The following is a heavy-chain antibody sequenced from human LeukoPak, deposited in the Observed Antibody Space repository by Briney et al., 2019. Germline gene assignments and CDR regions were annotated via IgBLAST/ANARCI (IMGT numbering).Heavy chain of an antibody. J-gene: IGHJ4*02. D-gene: IGHD1-26*01. CDR1: GFTFSNYW. CDR2: MNIDGSEK. V-gene: IGHV3-7*01. CDR3: ARGPVEWELLLDY. Sequence: GGSLRLSCAASGFTFSNYWMGWVRRAPGKRPEWVANMNIDGSEKYYADSVKGRFSISRDNARNSVYLQMASLRVEDTAVYYCARGPVEWELLLDYWGQGTLVTVSS.